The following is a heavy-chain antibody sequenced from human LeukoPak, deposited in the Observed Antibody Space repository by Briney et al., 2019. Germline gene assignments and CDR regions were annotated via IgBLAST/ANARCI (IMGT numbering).Heavy chain of an antibody. V-gene: IGHV3-21*01. D-gene: IGHD3-10*01. CDR1: GFTFSSYS. CDR3: ASLDITMVRGLFAPSYGMDV. Sequence: PGGSLRLSCAASGFTFSSYSMNWVRQAPGKGLEWVSSISSSSSYIYYADSVKGRFTISGDNAKNSLYLQMNSLRAEDTAVYYCASLDITMVRGLFAPSYGMDVWGQGTTVTVSS. CDR2: ISSSSSYI. J-gene: IGHJ6*02.